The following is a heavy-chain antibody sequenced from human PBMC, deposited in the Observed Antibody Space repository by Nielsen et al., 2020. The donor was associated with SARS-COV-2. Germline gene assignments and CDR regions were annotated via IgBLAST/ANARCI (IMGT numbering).Heavy chain of an antibody. CDR2: IYTSGST. CDR1: GGSISSYY. CDR3: GRSIAVVGTDY. J-gene: IGHJ4*02. D-gene: IGHD6-19*01. V-gene: IGHV4-4*07. Sequence: SETLSLTCTVSGGSISSYYWSWIRQPAGKGLEWIGRIYTSGSTNYSPSLKSRVTMSVDTSKKQFSLRLKSVTAADTAVYYRGRSIAVVGTDYWGQGLLVTVSS.